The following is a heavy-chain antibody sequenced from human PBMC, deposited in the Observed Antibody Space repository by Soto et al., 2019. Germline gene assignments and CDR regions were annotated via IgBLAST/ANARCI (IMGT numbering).Heavy chain of an antibody. CDR1: GFTISGNA. V-gene: IGHV3-48*02. CDR2: ISSSSTNI. CDR3: ARDLSWGSKWYYYMDV. Sequence: EVQLVESGGGLVQPGGSLRLSCAASGFTISGNAMNWVRQAPGRGLEWVSYISSSSTNIHYADSVRGRFTISRDNAKNSVYLQMNSLRDEDTAVYRCARDLSWGSKWYYYMDVWGKGTTVTVSS. D-gene: IGHD3-16*01. J-gene: IGHJ6*03.